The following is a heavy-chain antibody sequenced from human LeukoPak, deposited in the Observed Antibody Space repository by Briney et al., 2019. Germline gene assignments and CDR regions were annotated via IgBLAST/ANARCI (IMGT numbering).Heavy chain of an antibody. CDR2: IHPGGSDT. CDR3: ARRGECPIRGICY. J-gene: IGHJ4*02. Sequence: GESLQISCKGSGYSFASYWIGWVRQMPRKGLEWMGIIHPGGSDTRYSPSFQGQVTISAEKSINTAHLQWSSLNGSDTAMYYCARRGECPIRGICYWRQGTMVADCS. CDR1: GYSFASYW. D-gene: IGHD3-10*01. V-gene: IGHV5-51*01.